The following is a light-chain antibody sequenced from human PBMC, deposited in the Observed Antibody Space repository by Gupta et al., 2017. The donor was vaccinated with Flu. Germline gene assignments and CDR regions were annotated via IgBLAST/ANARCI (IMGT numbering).Light chain of an antibody. CDR3: AAWDDSLRGLWV. CDR1: SSNIGSNY. V-gene: IGLV1-47*01. Sequence: QSVLTQPPSASGTPGQGVTISCSGSSSNIGSNYVYWYQQFPGTAPKLLIYKDNRRPSGVPDRFSGSKSGTSASLAISGLRSEDEADYYCAAWDDSLRGLWVFGAGTRLTVL. J-gene: IGLJ3*02. CDR2: KDN.